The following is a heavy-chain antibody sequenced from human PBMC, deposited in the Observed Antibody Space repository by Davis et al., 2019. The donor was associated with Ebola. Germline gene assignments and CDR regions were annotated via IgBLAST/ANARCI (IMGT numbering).Heavy chain of an antibody. V-gene: IGHV3-7*01. CDR1: GGSFSGYY. CDR2: IKQDGSEK. J-gene: IGHJ4*02. Sequence: LSLTCAVYGGSFSGYYWSWVRQAPGKGLEWVANIKQDGSEKYYVDSVKGRFTISRDNAEKSLYLQMNSLRVEDTAVYYCARWRNSTGRFDCWGQGTPVTVFS. CDR3: ARWRNSTGRFDC. D-gene: IGHD1-1*01.